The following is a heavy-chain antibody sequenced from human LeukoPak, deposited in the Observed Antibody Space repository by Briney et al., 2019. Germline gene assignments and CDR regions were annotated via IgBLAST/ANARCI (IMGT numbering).Heavy chain of an antibody. Sequence: SETLSLTCTVSGASISSYYWSWIRQPPGKGLEWIGYIFYSGSTNCNPSLKSRVTISVDTSKNQFSLKLSSVTAADTAMYYCARLDPQHIVVVTASRGHAFDIWGQGTMVTVSS. CDR2: IFYSGST. V-gene: IGHV4-59*08. J-gene: IGHJ3*02. D-gene: IGHD2-21*02. CDR1: GASISSYY. CDR3: ARLDPQHIVVVTASRGHAFDI.